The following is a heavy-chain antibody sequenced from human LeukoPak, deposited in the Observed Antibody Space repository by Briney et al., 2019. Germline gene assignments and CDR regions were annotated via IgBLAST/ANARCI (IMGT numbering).Heavy chain of an antibody. V-gene: IGHV4-39*07. CDR3: ARAYGTAMKFDY. D-gene: IGHD5-18*01. CDR2: IYYSGST. CDR1: GGSISSSSYY. J-gene: IGHJ4*02. Sequence: SETLSLTCTVSGGSISSSSYYWGWIRQPPGKGLGWIGSIYYSGSTYYNPSLKSRVTISVDTSKNQFSLKLSSVTAADTAVYYCARAYGTAMKFDYWGQGTLVTVSS.